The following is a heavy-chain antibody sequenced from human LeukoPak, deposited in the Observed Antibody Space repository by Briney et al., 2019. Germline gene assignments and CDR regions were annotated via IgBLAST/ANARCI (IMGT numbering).Heavy chain of an antibody. CDR1: GFTFSNYA. CDR2: IDGPTFRT. CDR3: TTWVGAHFDF. J-gene: IGHJ4*02. D-gene: IGHD1-26*01. V-gene: IGHV3-23*01. Sequence: GGSLRLSCAASGFTFSNYAMHWVRQAPGKGLEWVSTIDGPTFRTHYADSVMGRFTISRDNSKNTLYLQMNSLRAEDTAVYFCTTWVGAHFDFWGQGTLVIVSS.